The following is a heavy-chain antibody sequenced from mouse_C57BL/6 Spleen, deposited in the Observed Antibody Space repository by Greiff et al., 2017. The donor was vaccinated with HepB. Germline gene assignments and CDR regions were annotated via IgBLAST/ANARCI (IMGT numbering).Heavy chain of an antibody. V-gene: IGHV1-59*01. CDR3: ARGVTGTYYCDD. CDR2: IDPSDSYT. Sequence: QVQLQQPGAELVRPGTSVKLSCKASGYTFTSYWMHWVKQRPGQGLEWIGVIDPSDSYTNYNQKFKGKATLTVDTSSSTAYMQRSSLTSEDSAVYYCARGVTGTYYCDDWGQGTTLTVSS. CDR1: GYTFTSYW. D-gene: IGHD4-1*01. J-gene: IGHJ2*01.